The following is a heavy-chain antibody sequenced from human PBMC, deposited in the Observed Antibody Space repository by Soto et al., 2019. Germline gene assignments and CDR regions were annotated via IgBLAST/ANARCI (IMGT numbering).Heavy chain of an antibody. Sequence: QVHLVESGGGLVKPGGSLRLSCATSGFPFSDYYMSWIRQAPGKGLEWLSHISPKSTYRNYADSVKGRFTISRDNTKSSLFLQMNSLGVEDTAVYYCAIGGGGGLFEHWGQGVLVTVSS. CDR3: AIGGGGGLFEH. CDR1: GFPFSDYY. D-gene: IGHD2-21*01. J-gene: IGHJ4*02. CDR2: ISPKSTYR. V-gene: IGHV3-11*06.